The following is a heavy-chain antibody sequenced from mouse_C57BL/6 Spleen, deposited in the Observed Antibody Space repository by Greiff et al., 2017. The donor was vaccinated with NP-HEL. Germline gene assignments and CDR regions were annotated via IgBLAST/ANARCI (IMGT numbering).Heavy chain of an antibody. Sequence: VQLQQSGAELARPGASVKLSCKASGYTFTSYGISWVKQRTGQGLEWIGEIYPRSGNTYYNEKFKGKATLTADNSSSTAYMELRSLTSEDSAVYFCASGTAQALDYWGQGTTLTVSS. J-gene: IGHJ2*01. CDR3: ASGTAQALDY. V-gene: IGHV1-81*01. D-gene: IGHD3-2*02. CDR2: IYPRSGNT. CDR1: GYTFTSYG.